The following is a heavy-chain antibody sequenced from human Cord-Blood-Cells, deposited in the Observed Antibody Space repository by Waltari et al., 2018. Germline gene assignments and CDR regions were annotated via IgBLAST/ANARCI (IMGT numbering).Heavy chain of an antibody. CDR3: ASSPREGDYFDY. J-gene: IGHJ4*02. Sequence: QVQLVESGGGVVQPGRSLRLSCAASGFTFSSYGMHWVRQAPGKGREWVAVISYDGSNKYYADSVKGRFTISRDNSKNTLYLQMNSLRAEDTAVYYCASSPREGDYFDYWGQGTLVTVSS. CDR1: GFTFSSYG. V-gene: IGHV3-30*03. D-gene: IGHD1-26*01. CDR2: ISYDGSNK.